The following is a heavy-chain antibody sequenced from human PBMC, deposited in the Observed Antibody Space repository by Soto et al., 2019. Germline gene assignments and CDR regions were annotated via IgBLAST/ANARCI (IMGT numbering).Heavy chain of an antibody. CDR3: VKGEYYYDSSGYYPFDY. Sequence: GALRLSCSASGFTFSIYAMHWVRQAPGKGLEYVSSISTNGGSTHYADSVKGRFTISRDNSKNTQYLQMSSLRADDTAVYYCVKGEYYYDSSGYYPFDYWGQGTLVTVSS. D-gene: IGHD3-22*01. J-gene: IGHJ4*02. CDR1: GFTFSIYA. V-gene: IGHV3-64D*06. CDR2: ISTNGGST.